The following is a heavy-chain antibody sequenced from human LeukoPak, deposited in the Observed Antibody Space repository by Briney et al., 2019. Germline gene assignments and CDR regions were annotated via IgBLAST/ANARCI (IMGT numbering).Heavy chain of an antibody. CDR1: RGSISSYY. J-gene: IGHJ4*02. CDR3: ARGIREYFDY. Sequence: SETLSLTCTVTRGSISSYYWTWIRQAPGKGLEWIRNIYHTGSTKYNPSLQSRVTLSVDTSKNQFSLRLTSVTAADTAVYFCARGIREYFDYWGQGTQVTVSS. CDR2: IYHTGST. V-gene: IGHV4-59*01.